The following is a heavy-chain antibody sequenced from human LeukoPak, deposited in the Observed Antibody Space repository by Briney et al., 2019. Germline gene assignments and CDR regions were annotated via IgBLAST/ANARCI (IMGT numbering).Heavy chain of an antibody. CDR2: IYYSGST. Sequence: SGTLSLTCTVSGGSISSYYLSWIRQAPGKGLEWVGYIYYSGSTNYNASLKSRLPISVDTSKNPSSLKLTSVTAADTAVYYCASFQKQVWGQRTLVTVSS. CDR1: GGSISSYY. CDR3: ASFQKQV. J-gene: IGHJ4*02. V-gene: IGHV4-59*01.